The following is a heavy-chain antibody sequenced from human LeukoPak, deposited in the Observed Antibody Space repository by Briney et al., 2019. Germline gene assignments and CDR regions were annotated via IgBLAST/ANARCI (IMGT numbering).Heavy chain of an antibody. V-gene: IGHV1-46*01. CDR2: ITPNIGST. Sequence: ASVKVSCKASGYTFTGYYIHWMRQAPGQGLEWLGMITPNIGSTTYAQQFQGRITMTSDKSTSTVYMDLSSLRFEDTAVYFCARTEYHYYYMDVWGKGTTVTVSS. CDR1: GYTFTGYY. CDR3: ARTEYHYYYMDV. J-gene: IGHJ6*03.